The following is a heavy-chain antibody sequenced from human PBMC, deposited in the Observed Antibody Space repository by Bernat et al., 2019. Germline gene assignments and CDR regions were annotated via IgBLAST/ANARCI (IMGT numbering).Heavy chain of an antibody. Sequence: QITLKESGPTLVKPTQTLTLTCTFSGFSLSTRGVGVGWIRQPPGKALEWLALIYWDDDKRYSPSLKSRLTITKATSNNQVVLTVTNMDPEDTGTYYCAHRQFLMRDWNCGRFDHWGQGTLVTVSS. J-gene: IGHJ4*02. CDR2: IYWDDDK. V-gene: IGHV2-5*02. D-gene: IGHD1-7*01. CDR1: GFSLSTRGVG. CDR3: AHRQFLMRDWNCGRFDH.